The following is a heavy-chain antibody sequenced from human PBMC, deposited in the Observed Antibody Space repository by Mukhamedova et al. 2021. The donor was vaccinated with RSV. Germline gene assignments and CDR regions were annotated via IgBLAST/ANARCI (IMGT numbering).Heavy chain of an antibody. Sequence: VANINQDGSKKNYVDSVKGRFTMSRDNAKNSVYLQMNSLRDEDTAVYYCARYAYCSGTSFGYWGQGALVTV. CDR3: ARYAYCSGTSFGY. D-gene: IGHD3-10*01. CDR2: INQDGSKK. V-gene: IGHV3-7*04. J-gene: IGHJ4*02.